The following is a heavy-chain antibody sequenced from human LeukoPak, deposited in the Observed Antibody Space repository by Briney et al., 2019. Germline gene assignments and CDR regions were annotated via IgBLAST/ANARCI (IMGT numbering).Heavy chain of an antibody. V-gene: IGHV4-59*12. J-gene: IGHJ4*02. Sequence: SETLSLTCTVSGGSISSSYWSWIRQPPGKGLEWIGYIFYSGSTNYNPSLKSRVTISVDTSKNQFSLKLSSVTAADTAVYYCARDSRMITFGGVIGYFDYWGQGTLVTVSS. CDR2: IFYSGST. CDR1: GGSISSSY. D-gene: IGHD3-16*02. CDR3: ARDSRMITFGGVIGYFDY.